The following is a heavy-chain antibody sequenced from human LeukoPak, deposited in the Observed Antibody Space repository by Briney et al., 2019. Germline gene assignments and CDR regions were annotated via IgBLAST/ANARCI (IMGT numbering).Heavy chain of an antibody. Sequence: GGSLRLSCAASGFTFNTYGMSWVRQAPGKGLEWVSGISGSGGATYYADSVKGRFTISRDDPHNTLYLQMNSLRAEDTAVYFCAKDGIDGYYFDYWGQGTLVTVSS. V-gene: IGHV3-23*01. J-gene: IGHJ4*02. CDR3: AKDGIDGYYFDY. CDR2: ISGSGGAT. D-gene: IGHD5-24*01. CDR1: GFTFNTYG.